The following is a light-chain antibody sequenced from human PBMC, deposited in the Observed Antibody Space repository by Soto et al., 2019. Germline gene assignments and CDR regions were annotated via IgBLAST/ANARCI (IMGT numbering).Light chain of an antibody. CDR2: GAS. V-gene: IGKV3-20*01. CDR1: QSINSF. J-gene: IGKJ1*01. Sequence: TQSPSTLSASVGDRVTISCRASQSINSFLAWYQQRRGQAPRLLIHGASNRATGIPDRFSGSGSGPDFTLTSSRLEPEDFAVYYCQQYGGSPRTFGQGTKVDI. CDR3: QQYGGSPRT.